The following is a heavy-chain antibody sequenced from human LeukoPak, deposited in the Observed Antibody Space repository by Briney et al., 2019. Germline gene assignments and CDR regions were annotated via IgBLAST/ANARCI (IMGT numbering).Heavy chain of an antibody. CDR3: TTDLGLTMIRGVIVY. CDR2: IKSKGDGETT. J-gene: IGHJ4*02. D-gene: IGHD3-10*01. CDR1: GFTFTNAW. V-gene: IGHV3-15*01. Sequence: GGSLRLSCAASGFTFTNAWMTWVRQAPGKWLEWVGRIKSKGDGETTDYAAPVKGRFSMSRDDSKATMYLQMYSLEAEDTAVYYCTTDLGLTMIRGVIVYWGQGALVTVSS.